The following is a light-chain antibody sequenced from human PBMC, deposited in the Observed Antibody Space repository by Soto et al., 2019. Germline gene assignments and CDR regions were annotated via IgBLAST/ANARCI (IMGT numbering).Light chain of an antibody. CDR1: QSISAW. V-gene: IGKV1-5*03. CDR3: QQYNSSPWT. CDR2: KMS. J-gene: IGKJ1*01. Sequence: TRCSSPRLASIGNTVTITFRASQSISAWLAWYQQRPGKAPKLLIYKMSASERGVPSRFSGSGSGTEYTLAISSLQPEDFATYYCQQYNSSPWTFGQGTKVDIK.